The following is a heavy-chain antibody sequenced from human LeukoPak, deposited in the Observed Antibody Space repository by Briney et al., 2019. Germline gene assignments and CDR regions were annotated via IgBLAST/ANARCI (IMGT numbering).Heavy chain of an antibody. CDR1: IHLQQLC. D-gene: IGHD6-13*01. CDR3: ARGDLAAAGNGLDY. V-gene: IGHV3-30-3*01. Sequence: GGSLRTLLCSLWIHLQQLCYALGPPGSRQGAGVVAVISYDGSNKYYADSVKGRFTISRDNSKNTLYLQMNSLRAEDTAVYYCARGDLAAAGNGLDYGGQGTLVTVSS. J-gene: IGHJ4*02. CDR2: ISYDGSNK.